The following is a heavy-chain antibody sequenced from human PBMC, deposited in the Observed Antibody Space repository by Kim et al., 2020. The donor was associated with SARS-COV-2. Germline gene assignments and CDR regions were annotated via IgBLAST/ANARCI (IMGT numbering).Heavy chain of an antibody. J-gene: IGHJ2*01. D-gene: IGHD3-10*01. V-gene: IGHV4-34*01. CDR1: GVSFSGFY. CDR3: ACCTSNTAASCSYYCAL. CDR2: INHSGRT. Sequence: SETLSLTCAVYGVSFSGFYWSWIRQPPGRGLEWVGQINHSGRTNYNPSLKSRVTISVVTSDDQYSLKLTSVTAPNTAVYSCACCTSNTAASCSYYCALWG.